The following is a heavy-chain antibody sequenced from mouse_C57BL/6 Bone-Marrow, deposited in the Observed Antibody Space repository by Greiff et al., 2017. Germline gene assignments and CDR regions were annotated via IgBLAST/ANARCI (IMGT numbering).Heavy chain of an antibody. CDR2: IDPSDSYT. Sequence: QVQLQQPGAELVMPGASVKLSCKASGYTFTSSWMHWVKQRPGQGLEWIGEIDPSDSYTTYNQKLKGKSILTVDQSSSTAYMQLSSLTSEDSAVYYGARSFYYFGSSPWFAYWGQVSLVTVAA. CDR3: ARSFYYFGSSPWFAY. CDR1: GYTFTSSW. V-gene: IGHV1-69*01. D-gene: IGHD1-1*01. J-gene: IGHJ3*01.